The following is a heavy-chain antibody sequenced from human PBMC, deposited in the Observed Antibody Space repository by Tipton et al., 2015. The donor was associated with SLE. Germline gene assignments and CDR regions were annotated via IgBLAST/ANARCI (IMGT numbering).Heavy chain of an antibody. Sequence: SLRLSCAASGFAFSTHDMHWVRQGIGKSLEWVSAFGTADDPYYADSVRGRFTISRNNAKNSLYLQMNSLRVGDTAVYYCVRGPRAAAMVREWFFDLWGRGPLVTVSS. V-gene: IGHV3-13*05. CDR3: VRGPRAAAMVREWFFDL. D-gene: IGHD3-10*01. CDR2: FGTADDP. J-gene: IGHJ2*01. CDR1: GFAFSTHD.